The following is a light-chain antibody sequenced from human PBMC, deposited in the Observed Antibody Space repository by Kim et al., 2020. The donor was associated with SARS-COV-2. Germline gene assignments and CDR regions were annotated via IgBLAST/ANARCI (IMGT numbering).Light chain of an antibody. CDR3: QQYNNRWT. Sequence: EIVMTQSPATLSVSPGESVTLSCRADQNVINYLAWYQQKPGQAPRLLIFGVSTRATGIPARFSGGGSGTEFTLTISSFQSEDVAVYFCQQYNNRWTFGQGTKVDIK. CDR1: QNVINY. J-gene: IGKJ1*01. CDR2: GVS. V-gene: IGKV3-15*01.